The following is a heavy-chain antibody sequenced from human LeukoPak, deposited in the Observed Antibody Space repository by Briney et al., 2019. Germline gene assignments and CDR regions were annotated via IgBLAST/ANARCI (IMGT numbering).Heavy chain of an antibody. CDR2: INPNSGGT. Sequence: ASVKVSCKASGYTFTGYYMHWVRQAPGQGLEWMGWINPNSGGTNYAQKFQGRVTMTMDTSISTAYMELSRLRSDDTAVYYCAREIAAADQSDAFDAFDIWGQGTMVTVSS. CDR3: AREIAAADQSDAFDAFDI. CDR1: GYTFTGYY. V-gene: IGHV1-2*02. J-gene: IGHJ3*02. D-gene: IGHD6-13*01.